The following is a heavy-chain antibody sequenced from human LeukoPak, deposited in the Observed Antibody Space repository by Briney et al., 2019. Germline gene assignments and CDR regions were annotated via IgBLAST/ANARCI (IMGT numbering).Heavy chain of an antibody. CDR1: GFTFSHYA. CDR2: ISYDGSNK. Sequence: PGRSLRLSCVGSGFTFSHYAIHWVRQAPGKGLEWVAIISYDGSNKYYADSVKGRFTISRDNSKNIMYLQMNSLRGEDTAVYFCARDRSNGWYMAGFPDYWGQGTLVTVSS. V-gene: IGHV3-30*04. J-gene: IGHJ4*02. CDR3: ARDRSNGWYMAGFPDY. D-gene: IGHD6-19*01.